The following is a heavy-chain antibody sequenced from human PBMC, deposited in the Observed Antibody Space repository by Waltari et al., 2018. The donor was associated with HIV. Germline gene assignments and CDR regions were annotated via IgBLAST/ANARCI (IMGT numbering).Heavy chain of an antibody. CDR2: LREDGTEK. J-gene: IGHJ4*02. CDR3: ARGRIARRDYWSGFSNFFDH. V-gene: IGHV3-7*04. D-gene: IGHD3-3*01. Sequence: EVELVESGGGLVQPGGSLRRSCAASGVIFRSFLFNLVRQTPAKGLEWVAKLREDGTEKDYLDSVRGRFTISRDNTRNLVFLQMNNLRVEDTGVYYCARGRIARRDYWSGFSNFFDHWGQGALVTVST. CDR1: GVIFRSFL.